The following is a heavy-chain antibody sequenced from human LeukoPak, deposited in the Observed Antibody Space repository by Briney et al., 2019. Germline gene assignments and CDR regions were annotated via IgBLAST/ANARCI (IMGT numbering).Heavy chain of an antibody. J-gene: IGHJ6*04. D-gene: IGHD2-2*01. V-gene: IGHV4-31*03. CDR1: GGSISSGGYY. CDR3: ARVESTTKALDA. CDR2: IYYSGST. Sequence: SETLSLTCTVSGGSISSGGYYWSWIRQHPGKGLEWIGYIYYSGSTYCNPSLKSRVTISVDTSKNQFSLKLSSVTAAATAVYYCARVESTTKALDASGKGTTVTVSS.